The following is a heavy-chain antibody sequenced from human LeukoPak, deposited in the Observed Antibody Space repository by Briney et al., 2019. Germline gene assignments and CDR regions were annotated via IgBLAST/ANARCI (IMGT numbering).Heavy chain of an antibody. CDR3: TGEGGRGRGRLDP. D-gene: IGHD3-10*01. CDR2: ISSDGSST. Sequence: GGSLRLSCAASGFTFTSYWMHWVRQAPGKGLVWVSRISSDGSSTSYADSVKGRFTISRDNAKNTLYLQMNSLKTEDTAVYYCTGEGGRGRGRLDPWGQGTLVTVSS. CDR1: GFTFTSYW. V-gene: IGHV3-74*01. J-gene: IGHJ5*02.